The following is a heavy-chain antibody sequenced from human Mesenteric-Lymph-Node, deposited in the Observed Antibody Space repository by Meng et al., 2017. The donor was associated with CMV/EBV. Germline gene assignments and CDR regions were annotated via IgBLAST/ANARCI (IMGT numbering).Heavy chain of an antibody. D-gene: IGHD3-3*01. CDR3: ARDVTYYDFSSGYYTAAGYYGMDV. Sequence: GESLKISCAVSGFSFSSYSMNWVRHAPGKGLEWVSYISSSSSTIHYADSVKGRFTISRDNAKNSLVLQMSSLRAEDTAVYYCARDVTYYDFSSGYYTAAGYYGMDVWGQGTTVTVSS. CDR2: ISSSSSTI. CDR1: GFSFSSYS. V-gene: IGHV3-48*04. J-gene: IGHJ6*02.